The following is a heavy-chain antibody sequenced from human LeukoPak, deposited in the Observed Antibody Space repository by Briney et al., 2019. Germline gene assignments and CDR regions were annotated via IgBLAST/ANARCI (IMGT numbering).Heavy chain of an antibody. J-gene: IGHJ4*02. CDR3: ARGTVDIVVVPAAIGAVWFDY. D-gene: IGHD2-2*02. CDR2: INHSGST. CDR1: GGSFSGYY. Sequence: SETLSLTCAVCGGSFSGYYWSWIRQPPGKGLEWIGEINHSGSTNYNPSLKSRVTISVDTSKNQFSLKLSSVTAADTAVYYCARGTVDIVVVPAAIGAVWFDYWGQGTLVTVSS. V-gene: IGHV4-34*01.